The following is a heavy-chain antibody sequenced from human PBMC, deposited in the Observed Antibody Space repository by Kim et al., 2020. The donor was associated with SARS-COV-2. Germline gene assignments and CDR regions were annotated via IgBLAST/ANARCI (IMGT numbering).Heavy chain of an antibody. Sequence: AYSVKGRFTISRDNAKNSLYLQRNSLGAEDTAVYYCARTIAVAGMLAIGYWGQGTLVTVSS. CDR3: ARTIAVAGMLAIGY. V-gene: IGHV3-11*01. D-gene: IGHD6-19*01. J-gene: IGHJ4*02.